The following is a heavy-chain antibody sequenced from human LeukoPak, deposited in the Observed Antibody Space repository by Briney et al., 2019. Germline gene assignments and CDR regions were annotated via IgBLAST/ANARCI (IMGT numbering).Heavy chain of an antibody. Sequence: GGSLRLSCAASGFPFSNYRMRGAPQAPGGGVEWVANIKQEGGEIYYVDSVKSRFTIYKDNAKNSLYLQMNSLRAADTAVYYCVREDSSCSYYWGQGTVVIVSS. CDR1: GFPFSNYR. V-gene: IGHV3-7*03. J-gene: IGHJ4*02. CDR2: IKQEGGEI. CDR3: VREDSSCSYY. D-gene: IGHD6-19*01.